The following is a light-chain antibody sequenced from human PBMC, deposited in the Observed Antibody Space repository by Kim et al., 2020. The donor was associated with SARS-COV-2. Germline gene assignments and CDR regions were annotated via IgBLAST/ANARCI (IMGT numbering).Light chain of an antibody. CDR3: QQSYSAPFT. CDR1: QTFSTY. CDR2: GAS. V-gene: IGKV1-39*01. J-gene: IGKJ2*01. Sequence: DIQMTQFPFSLSASVGDRVTITCRASQTFSTYLNWYQQKPGKAPKLLIYGASNLQSGIPSRFSGSGSGTDFTLTISSLQPEDFATYYCQQSYSAPFTFGRGTKLEI.